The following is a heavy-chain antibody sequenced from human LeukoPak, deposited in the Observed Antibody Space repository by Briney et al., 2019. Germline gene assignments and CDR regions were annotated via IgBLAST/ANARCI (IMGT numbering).Heavy chain of an antibody. V-gene: IGHV3-23*01. CDR1: GFTFSSYA. D-gene: IGHD2-2*02. Sequence: PGGSLRLSCAASGFTFSSYAMSWVRQAPGKGLEWVSAISGSAGSTYYADSVKGRFTISRDNSKNTLYLQMNSLSAEDTAVYYCAPIPFSGGKLLDYWGQGTLVTVSS. CDR2: ISGSAGST. CDR3: APIPFSGGKLLDY. J-gene: IGHJ4*02.